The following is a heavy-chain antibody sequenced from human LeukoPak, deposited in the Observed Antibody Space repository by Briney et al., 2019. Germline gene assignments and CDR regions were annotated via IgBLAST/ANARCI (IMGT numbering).Heavy chain of an antibody. D-gene: IGHD3-10*01. CDR1: GFTFSNAW. CDR3: TTGGLWYSGRVF. CDR2: IKTKTDGGTT. J-gene: IGHJ4*02. V-gene: IGHV3-15*01. Sequence: GGSLRLSCAASGFTFSNAWMSWVRQAPGKGLEWVGRIKTKTDGGTTAFAAPVKGRFTMSRDDSKKTLYLKMNSLKTEDTAMYYCTTGGLWYSGRVFWGQGTLVTVS.